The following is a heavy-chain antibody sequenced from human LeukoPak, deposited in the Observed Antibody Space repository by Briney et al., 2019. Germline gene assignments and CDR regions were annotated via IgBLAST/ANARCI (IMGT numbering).Heavy chain of an antibody. CDR1: GGSISSSNW. J-gene: IGHJ6*02. D-gene: IGHD3-10*01. V-gene: IGHV4-4*02. CDR3: ARDFGSGSLWRAYYHGMDV. Sequence: SETLSPTCAVSGGSISSSNWWSWVRQPPGKGLEWIGEIYHSGSTNYNPSLKSRVTISVDKSKNQFSLKLSSVTAADTAVYYCARDFGSGSLWRAYYHGMDVWGQGTTVTVSS. CDR2: IYHSGST.